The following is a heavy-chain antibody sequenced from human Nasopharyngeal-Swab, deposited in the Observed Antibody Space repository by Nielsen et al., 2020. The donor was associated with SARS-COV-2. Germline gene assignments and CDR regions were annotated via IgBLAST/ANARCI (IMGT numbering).Heavy chain of an antibody. V-gene: IGHV4-34*01. CDR1: GGSFNGFY. D-gene: IGHD5-24*01. J-gene: IGHJ6*01. CDR3: ARAGRVGDAYTGLDV. CDR2: INHNERT. Sequence: SETLSLTCSVSGGSFNGFYCNWIRPPPGKGLEWIGEINHNERTNYNPSLKSRIAMLVDTSNNQVSLKVSSVSAGDTAVYYCARAGRVGDAYTGLDVWGQGTTVTVSS.